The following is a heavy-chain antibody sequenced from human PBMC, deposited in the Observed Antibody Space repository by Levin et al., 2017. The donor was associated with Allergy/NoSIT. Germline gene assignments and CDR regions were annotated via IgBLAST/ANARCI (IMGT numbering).Heavy chain of an antibody. CDR2: IIPVFGTA. V-gene: IGHV1-69*13. J-gene: IGHJ5*02. D-gene: IGHD6-13*01. CDR3: VRGGMAAPPFDP. Sequence: GASVKVSCKASGDTFSNYAINWVRQAPGQGLEWMGGIIPVFGTANYAQKFRGRVTITADESTSTGYMELSSLRSEDTAVYYCVRGGMAAPPFDPWGQGTLVTVSS. CDR1: GDTFSNYA.